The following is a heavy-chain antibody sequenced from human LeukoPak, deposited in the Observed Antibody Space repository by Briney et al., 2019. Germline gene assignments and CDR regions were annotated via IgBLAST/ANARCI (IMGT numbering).Heavy chain of an antibody. J-gene: IGHJ6*02. CDR1: GGTFSIYA. V-gene: IGHV1-69*04. Sequence: GASVKVSCKASGGTFSIYAISWVRQAPGQGLEWMGRIIPILGIANYAQKFQGRVTITADKSTSTAYMELSSLRSEDTAVHYCARVRCSSTSCRSYYGMDVWGQGTTVTVSS. CDR2: IIPILGIA. CDR3: ARVRCSSTSCRSYYGMDV. D-gene: IGHD2-2*01.